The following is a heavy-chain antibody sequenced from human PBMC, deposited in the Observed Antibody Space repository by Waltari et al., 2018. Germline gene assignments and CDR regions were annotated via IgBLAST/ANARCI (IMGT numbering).Heavy chain of an antibody. CDR1: GFTFSSYG. CDR3: ARGIADD. CDR2: IWYDGTNK. D-gene: IGHD6-13*01. J-gene: IGHJ4*02. Sequence: QVQLVESGGGVVQPGRYLRLSCTASGFTFSSYGMLWVRQAPGKGLEWVARIWYDGTNKNYADSVRGRFTISRDNSKNTLYLQMNSLRVEDTAVYYCARGIADDWGQGTLVTVSS. V-gene: IGHV3-33*01.